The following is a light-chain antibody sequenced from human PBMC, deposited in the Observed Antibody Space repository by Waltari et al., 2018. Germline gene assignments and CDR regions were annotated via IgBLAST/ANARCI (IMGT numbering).Light chain of an antibody. V-gene: IGKV4-1*01. J-gene: IGKJ2*01. Sequence: DVVMTQTPDPLAVSLGQGAKVNRYSSHNHFHIPNNKNYFSWYQQKPGQPPKLLIYWASTRDSGVPDRFSGSGSGTDFTLTISSLQAEDVAVYYCKQYYSTPPTFGQGTKLEIK. CDR1: HNHFHIPNNKNY. CDR3: KQYYSTPPT. CDR2: WAS.